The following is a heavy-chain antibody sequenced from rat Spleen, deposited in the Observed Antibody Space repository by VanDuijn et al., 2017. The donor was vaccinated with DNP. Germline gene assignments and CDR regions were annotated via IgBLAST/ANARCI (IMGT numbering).Heavy chain of an antibody. CDR1: GFSLTTYH. Sequence: QVQLKESGPGLVQPSQTLSLTCTVSGFSLTTYHVHWVGQPPGKGLEWMGRMQSGGGTDYNSALKHRMSISRDTSKRQLFLKMNSVQPEDTSMYFCVRSGGAGRDYWGQGVMVTVSS. D-gene: IGHD5-1*01. V-gene: IGHV2-27*01. CDR3: VRSGGAGRDY. CDR2: MQSGGGT. J-gene: IGHJ2*01.